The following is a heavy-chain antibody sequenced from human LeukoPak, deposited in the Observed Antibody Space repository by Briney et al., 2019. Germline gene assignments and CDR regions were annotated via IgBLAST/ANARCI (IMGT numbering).Heavy chain of an antibody. CDR1: GGSISSSSYY. Sequence: SETLSLTCTVSGGSISSSSYYWGWIRQPPGKGLEWIGSIYYSGSTYYNPSLKSRLTISVDTSKNQFSLKLSSVTAADTAVYYCARQGYNSNWYWVGENWFDPWGQGTLVTVSS. V-gene: IGHV4-39*01. CDR2: IYYSGST. J-gene: IGHJ5*02. D-gene: IGHD6-13*01. CDR3: ARQGYNSNWYWVGENWFDP.